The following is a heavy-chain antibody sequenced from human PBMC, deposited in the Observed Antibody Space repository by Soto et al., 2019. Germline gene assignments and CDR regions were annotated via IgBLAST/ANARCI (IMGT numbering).Heavy chain of an antibody. CDR3: ARHSHTAMIGGAPFDY. CDR1: GYSFTSYW. D-gene: IGHD5-18*01. CDR2: IDPSDSYT. V-gene: IGHV5-10-1*01. Sequence: PGESLKISCKGSGYSFTSYWISWVRQMPGKGLEWMGRIDPSDSYTNYSPSFQGHVTISADKSISTAYLQWSSLKASDTAMYYCARHSHTAMIGGAPFDYWGQGTLVTVSS. J-gene: IGHJ4*02.